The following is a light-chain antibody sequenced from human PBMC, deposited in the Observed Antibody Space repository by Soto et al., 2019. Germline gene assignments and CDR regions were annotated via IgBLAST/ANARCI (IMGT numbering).Light chain of an antibody. V-gene: IGLV1-40*01. J-gene: IGLJ1*01. CDR3: QSYDSSMSGSYV. CDR2: GNG. Sequence: QSALTQPPSVSGAPGQTVIISCTWSISNIGAGYDVHWYQQLPGTAPKLLIYGNGNRPSGVPDRFSGSKSGTSASLAITGLQAEDEADYYCQSYDSSMSGSYVFGTGPKVTVL. CDR1: ISNIGAGYD.